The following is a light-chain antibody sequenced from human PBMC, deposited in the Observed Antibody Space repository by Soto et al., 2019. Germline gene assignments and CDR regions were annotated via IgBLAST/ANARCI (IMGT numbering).Light chain of an antibody. V-gene: IGKV1-5*03. J-gene: IGKJ1*01. CDR1: QSVSSW. CDR3: QQYNSYSRT. Sequence: DIQMTQSPSTLSASVGDGVTITCRASQSVSSWLAWYQQKPGKAPKLLIYKASSLQSGVPSRFSGSGSGTEFTLTISSLQPDDFATYHCQQYNSYSRTFGQGTKVDIK. CDR2: KAS.